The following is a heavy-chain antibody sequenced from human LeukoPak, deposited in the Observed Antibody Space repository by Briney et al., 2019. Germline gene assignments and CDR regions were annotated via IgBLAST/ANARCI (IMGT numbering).Heavy chain of an antibody. J-gene: IGHJ6*02. CDR2: IYYSGST. V-gene: IGHV4-59*12. CDR1: GGSISSYY. D-gene: IGHD2-8*01. CDR3: ARAGNGGDYYYGMDV. Sequence: SETLSLTCTVSGGSISSYYWSWIRQPPGKGLEWIGYIYYSGSTNYNPSLKSRVTISIDTSKNQFSLKLSSVTAADTAVYYCARAGNGGDYYYGMDVWGQGTTVTVSS.